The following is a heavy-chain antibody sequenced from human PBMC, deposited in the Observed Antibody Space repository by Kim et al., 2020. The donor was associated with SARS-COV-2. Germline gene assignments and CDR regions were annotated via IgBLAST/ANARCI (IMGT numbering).Heavy chain of an antibody. CDR2: ISSSGST. J-gene: IGHJ2*01. Sequence: SETLSLTCTVSGGSISSYYWTWIRQPPGKGLQWIGYISSSGSTNYNPSLKSRVTISVDTSKNQFSLNLSSVTAADTAAYYCARGFHLWGRGTLVTVSS. V-gene: IGHV4-59*01. CDR3: ARGFHL. CDR1: GGSISSYY.